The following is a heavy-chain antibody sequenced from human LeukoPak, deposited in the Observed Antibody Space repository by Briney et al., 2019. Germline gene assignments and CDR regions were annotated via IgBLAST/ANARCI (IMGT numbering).Heavy chain of an antibody. Sequence: ASVKVSCKASGYTFTGYYTHWVRQAPGQGLEWMGWINPNSGGTNYAQKFQGRVTMTRDMSTSTVYMELSSLRSEDTAVYYCARETTYCTNGVCYRPFDYWGQGTLVTVSS. CDR2: INPNSGGT. D-gene: IGHD2-8*01. J-gene: IGHJ4*02. CDR3: ARETTYCTNGVCYRPFDY. CDR1: GYTFTGYY. V-gene: IGHV1-2*02.